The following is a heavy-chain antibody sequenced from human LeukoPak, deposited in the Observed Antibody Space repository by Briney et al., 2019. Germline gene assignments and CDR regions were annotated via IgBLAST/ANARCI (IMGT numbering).Heavy chain of an antibody. Sequence: GGSLRLSCAGSGFTFSSSWLHWVRQAPGGGLVWLSRMNGDGGTTNYADSVKGRFTISRDNAKNTLYLHMNSLTVEDTAVYYCSRAGSFRFDYWGQGTLVTVSS. D-gene: IGHD3-10*01. CDR2: MNGDGGTT. V-gene: IGHV3-74*01. CDR1: GFTFSSSW. J-gene: IGHJ4*02. CDR3: SRAGSFRFDY.